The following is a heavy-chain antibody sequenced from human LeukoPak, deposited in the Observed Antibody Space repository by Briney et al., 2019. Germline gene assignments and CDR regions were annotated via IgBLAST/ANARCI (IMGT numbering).Heavy chain of an antibody. D-gene: IGHD1-1*01. J-gene: IGHJ4*02. Sequence: PGGSLRLSCAASGFTFSSYAMSWVRQAPGKGLEWVSAISGSGGSTYYADSVKGRFTISRDNSKNTLYLQMNSLRAEDTAVYYCAKGPLRSTGRVWTAPDYWGQGTLVTVSS. CDR2: ISGSGGST. V-gene: IGHV3-23*01. CDR3: AKGPLRSTGRVWTAPDY. CDR1: GFTFSSYA.